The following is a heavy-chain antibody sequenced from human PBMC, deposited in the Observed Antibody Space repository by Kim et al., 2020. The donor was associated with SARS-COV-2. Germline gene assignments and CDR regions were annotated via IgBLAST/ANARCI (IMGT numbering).Heavy chain of an antibody. D-gene: IGHD5-12*01. Sequence: SETLSLTCTVSGGSISSYYWSWIRQPPGKGLEWIGYIYYSGSTNYNPSLKSRVTISVDTSKNQFSLKLSSVTAADTAVYYCARESGYDYGWFDPWGQGT. CDR2: IYYSGST. CDR3: ARESGYDYGWFDP. CDR1: GGSISSYY. V-gene: IGHV4-59*01. J-gene: IGHJ5*02.